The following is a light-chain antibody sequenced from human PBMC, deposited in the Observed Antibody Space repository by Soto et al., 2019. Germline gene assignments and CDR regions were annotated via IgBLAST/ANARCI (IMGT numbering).Light chain of an antibody. Sequence: DIQMTQSPSSLSASVGDRITITCRASQTINNYLNWNQQKPGNAPKLLIYAASSLRSGVPSRFSGSGSGTDFTLTISSLQPEDSATYYCQQSYSTLLTFGGGTKVEIK. V-gene: IGKV1-39*01. J-gene: IGKJ4*01. CDR1: QTINNY. CDR2: AAS. CDR3: QQSYSTLLT.